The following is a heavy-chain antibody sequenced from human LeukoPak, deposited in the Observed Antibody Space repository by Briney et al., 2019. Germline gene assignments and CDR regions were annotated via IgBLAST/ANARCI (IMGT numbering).Heavy chain of an antibody. Sequence: SVKVSCKASGGTFSSYAISWVRQAPGQGLEWMGGIIPIFGTANYAQKFQGRVTITTDESTSTAYMELSSLRSEDTAVYYCARGGFRSSSWYQGPAFDIWGQGTMVTVSS. CDR3: ARGGFRSSSWYQGPAFDI. D-gene: IGHD6-13*01. V-gene: IGHV1-69*05. CDR1: GGTFSSYA. CDR2: IIPIFGTA. J-gene: IGHJ3*02.